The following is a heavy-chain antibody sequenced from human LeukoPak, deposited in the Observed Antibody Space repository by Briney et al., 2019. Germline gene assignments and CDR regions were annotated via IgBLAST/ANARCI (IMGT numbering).Heavy chain of an antibody. V-gene: IGHV4-31*03. CDR1: GDSITSGSYY. CDR2: IYYTGGT. Sequence: SETLSLTCTVSGDSITSGSYYWAWIRQHPGKGLEWIGYIYYTGGTHYNPSLKSRLTISVDTSENYFSLKLSSVTAADTAIYFCARAPGAFDIWGQGTMVTVSS. CDR3: ARAPGAFDI. J-gene: IGHJ3*02.